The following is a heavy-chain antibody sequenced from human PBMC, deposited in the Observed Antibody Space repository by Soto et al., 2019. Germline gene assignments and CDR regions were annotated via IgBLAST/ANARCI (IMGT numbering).Heavy chain of an antibody. CDR1: GFTFRDYD. Sequence: PGGSLRLSCAASGFTFRDYDMSWIRQAPGKGLEWVSCISSSGTATYYADSVKGRFTISRDNAKNSLYVEMNSLRVEDTAVYYCSRKGPSAARPNYWGQGTLVPVSS. CDR3: SRKGPSAARPNY. CDR2: ISSSGTAT. V-gene: IGHV3-11*01. D-gene: IGHD6-6*01. J-gene: IGHJ4*02.